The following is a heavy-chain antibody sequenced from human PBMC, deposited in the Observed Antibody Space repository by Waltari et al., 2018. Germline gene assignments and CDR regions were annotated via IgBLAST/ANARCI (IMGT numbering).Heavy chain of an antibody. CDR3: ARDLPNYYGSGKDY. CDR2: ISYDGSNK. J-gene: IGHJ4*02. Sequence: QVQLVESGGGVVQPGRSLRLSCAASGFTFRSYAMHWVRQAPGKGLEWVAVISYDGSNKYYADSVKGRFTISRDNSKNTLYLQMNSLRAEDTAVYYCARDLPNYYGSGKDYWGQGTLVTVSS. D-gene: IGHD3-10*01. V-gene: IGHV3-30*01. CDR1: GFTFRSYA.